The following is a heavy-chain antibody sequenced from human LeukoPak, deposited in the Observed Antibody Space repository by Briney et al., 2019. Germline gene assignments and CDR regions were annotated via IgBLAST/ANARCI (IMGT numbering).Heavy chain of an antibody. J-gene: IGHJ3*02. CDR1: GYSISSGYY. V-gene: IGHV4-38-2*02. CDR3: ARDLSYCSGGSCYAQAFDI. Sequence: PSETLSLTCTVSGYSISSGYYWGWIRQPPGKGLEWIGSIYHSGSTYYNPSLKSRVTISVDTSKNQFSLKLSSVTAADTAVYYCARDLSYCSGGSCYAQAFDIWGQGTMVTVSS. D-gene: IGHD2-15*01. CDR2: IYHSGST.